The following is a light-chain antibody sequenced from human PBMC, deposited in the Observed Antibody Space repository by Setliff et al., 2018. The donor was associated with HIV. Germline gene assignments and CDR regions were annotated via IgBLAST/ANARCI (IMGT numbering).Light chain of an antibody. CDR2: DVT. Sequence: QSVLTQPASVSGSPGQSITISCTGTSNDVAGYNYVSWYQQHPGKAPKLMIHDVTKRPSGVSNRFSGSKSDNTASLTISGLQAEDEADYYCNSYTSSSTFAVFGTGTKVTVL. J-gene: IGLJ1*01. CDR3: NSYTSSSTFAV. CDR1: SNDVAGYNY. V-gene: IGLV2-14*03.